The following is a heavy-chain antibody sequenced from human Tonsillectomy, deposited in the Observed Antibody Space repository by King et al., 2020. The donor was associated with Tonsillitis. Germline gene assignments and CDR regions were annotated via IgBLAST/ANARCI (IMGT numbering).Heavy chain of an antibody. CDR1: GGSISHYY. Sequence: QLQESGPGLVKPSETLSLTCTVSVSGGSISHYYWSWIRQPPGKGLEWLGYLDYSGNNNYNPSLKSRITISVDTSKSQFSLKINSVTAADTAVYYCARLWYNGAHFDYWGQGTLVPVSS. CDR3: ARLWYNGAHFDY. J-gene: IGHJ4*02. CDR2: LDYSGNN. V-gene: IGHV4-59*01. D-gene: IGHD1-26*01.